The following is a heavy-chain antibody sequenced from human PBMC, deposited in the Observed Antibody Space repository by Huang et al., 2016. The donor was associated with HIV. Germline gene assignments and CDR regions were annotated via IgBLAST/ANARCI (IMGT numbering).Heavy chain of an antibody. CDR1: DFDFSSYW. V-gene: IGHV3-7*01. Sequence: EVQLVESGGGLVQPGGSLRLSCAASDFDFSSYWLMWLRQVPGKGREWVASIREDSGQKDYLDSVKGRFISSRYNPKKSLYLQMNNLRAEDAAVYYCARDPFIKAFDIWGQGTLVTVSS. CDR2: IREDSGQK. J-gene: IGHJ3*02. CDR3: ARDPFIKAFDI.